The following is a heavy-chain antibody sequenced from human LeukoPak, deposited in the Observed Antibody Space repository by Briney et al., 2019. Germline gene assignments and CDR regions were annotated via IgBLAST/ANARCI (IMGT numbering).Heavy chain of an antibody. J-gene: IGHJ3*02. V-gene: IGHV4-38-2*02. CDR1: GYSISSGYY. CDR2: IYYSGTT. D-gene: IGHD1-26*01. Sequence: PSETLSLTCTVSGYSISSGYYWGWIRQPPGKGLEWIGSIYYSGTTYYNPSLKSRVTISLDTSKNQFSLKLSSVTAADTAVYYCARDTVGATFPGAFDIWGQGTMVTVSS. CDR3: ARDTVGATFPGAFDI.